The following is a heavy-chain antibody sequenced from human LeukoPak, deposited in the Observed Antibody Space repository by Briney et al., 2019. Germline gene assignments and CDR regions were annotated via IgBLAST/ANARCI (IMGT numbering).Heavy chain of an antibody. CDR2: IYYCGST. Sequence: PSETLSLTCTVSGGSISSGGYYWRWIRQHPGKGLEWIGYIYYCGSTYYNPSLKSRVTISVDTSKNQFSLKLSSVTAADTAVYYCARDPGGILTGYYNWFDPWGQGTLVTVSS. D-gene: IGHD3-9*01. CDR1: GGSISSGGYY. V-gene: IGHV4-31*03. CDR3: ARDPGGILTGYYNWFDP. J-gene: IGHJ5*02.